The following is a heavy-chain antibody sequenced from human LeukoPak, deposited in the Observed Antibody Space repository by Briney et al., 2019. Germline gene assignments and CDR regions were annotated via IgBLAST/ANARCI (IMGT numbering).Heavy chain of an antibody. CDR2: ISAYNGNT. D-gene: IGHD3-9*01. CDR1: GYTFTGYY. Sequence: GASVKVSCKASGYTFTGYYMHWVRQAPGQGLEWMGWISAYNGNTNYAQKLQGRVTMTTDTSTSTAYMELRSLRSDDTAVYYCARDQTGYLDWFDPWGQGTLVTVSS. V-gene: IGHV1-18*04. CDR3: ARDQTGYLDWFDP. J-gene: IGHJ5*02.